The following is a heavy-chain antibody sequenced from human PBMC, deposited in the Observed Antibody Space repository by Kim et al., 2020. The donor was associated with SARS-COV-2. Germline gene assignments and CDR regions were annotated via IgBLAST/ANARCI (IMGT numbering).Heavy chain of an antibody. CDR2: FNSKTDGGTT. J-gene: IGHJ4*02. V-gene: IGHV3-15*01. D-gene: IGHD3-3*01. Sequence: GVSLRLFCAASGFTFSNAWMSWVRHIPGMGLEWVGRFNSKTDGGTTDYAAPVKGRFTVSRDDSKNTLFLQMNSLETEDTAMYYCTTVGAFGVVKYFFDYSGQRTLVTVSS. CDR1: GFTFSNAW. CDR3: TTVGAFGVVKYFFDY.